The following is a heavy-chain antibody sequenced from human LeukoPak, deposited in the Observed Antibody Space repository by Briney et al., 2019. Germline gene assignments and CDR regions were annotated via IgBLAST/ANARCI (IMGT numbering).Heavy chain of an antibody. D-gene: IGHD3-3*01. CDR2: ISSGSSYM. Sequence: GGSLRLSCAASGFTFSSYSLNWVRQAPGKGLEWVSSISSGSSYMYYADSVKGRFTISRDNPKNSLYLQMNSLRGEDTAVYYCAREAAYEGAFDIWGQGTMVTVSS. V-gene: IGHV3-21*01. CDR1: GFTFSSYS. J-gene: IGHJ3*02. CDR3: AREAAYEGAFDI.